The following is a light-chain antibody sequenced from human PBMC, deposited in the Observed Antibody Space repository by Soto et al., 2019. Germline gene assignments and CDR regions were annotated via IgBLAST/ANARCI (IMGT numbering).Light chain of an antibody. CDR2: DAS. Sequence: EIVLTQSPATLSLSPGERATLSCWASQSVNRYLVWYQQKPGQAPRLLMYDASKRATGIPARFSGSGSGTDFTLTISSLEPEDFAVYYCQQRDIWPLTFGQGTKVDIK. CDR1: QSVNRY. V-gene: IGKV3-11*01. J-gene: IGKJ1*01. CDR3: QQRDIWPLT.